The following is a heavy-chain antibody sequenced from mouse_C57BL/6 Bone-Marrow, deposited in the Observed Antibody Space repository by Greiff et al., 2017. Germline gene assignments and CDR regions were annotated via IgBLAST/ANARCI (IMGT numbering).Heavy chain of an antibody. CDR1: GYTFTSYW. V-gene: IGHV1-74*01. CDR3: AISIYYYGSRRGFAY. J-gene: IGHJ3*01. Sequence: VQLQQSGAELVKPGASVKVSCKASGYTFTSYWMHWVKQRPGQGLEWIGRIHPSDSDTNYNQKFKGKATLTVDKSSSTAYMQLSSLTSEDSAVYYCAISIYYYGSRRGFAYWGQGTLVTVSA. D-gene: IGHD1-1*01. CDR2: IHPSDSDT.